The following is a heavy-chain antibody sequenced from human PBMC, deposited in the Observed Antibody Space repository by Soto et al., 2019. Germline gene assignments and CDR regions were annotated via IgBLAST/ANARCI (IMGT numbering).Heavy chain of an antibody. Sequence: GGSLRLSCAASEFTFSSHAMTWVRQSPLKGLEWVSGISGSGDRTYYTDSVRGRFNISRDNSKNTLYLQMSGLRVDDTAIYYCAKESATVTTARHFDYWGQGTLVTVSS. J-gene: IGHJ4*02. D-gene: IGHD4-17*01. V-gene: IGHV3-23*01. CDR3: AKESATVTTARHFDY. CDR1: EFTFSSHA. CDR2: ISGSGDRT.